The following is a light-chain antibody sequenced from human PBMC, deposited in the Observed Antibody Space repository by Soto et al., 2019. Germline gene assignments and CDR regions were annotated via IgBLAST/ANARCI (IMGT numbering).Light chain of an antibody. V-gene: IGKV4-1*01. CDR3: QQYYSSPLT. CDR2: CAS. J-gene: IGKJ4*01. Sequence: EIVMTQSPDSLAGSLGERATTDCKSSQSVLSTSNNKNYLAWYQQKEGQPPKLLISCASTRESGVPDRFSGSGSGTDFILTISSLQAEDVAVYYCQQYYSSPLTFGGGTKVEIK. CDR1: QSVLSTSNNKNY.